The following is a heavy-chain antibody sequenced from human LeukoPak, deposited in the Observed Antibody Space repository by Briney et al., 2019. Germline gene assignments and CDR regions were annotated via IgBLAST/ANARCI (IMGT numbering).Heavy chain of an antibody. Sequence: PSETLSLTCTVSGDSVSRSNYYWGRIRQPPGKGLEWIGSIYYSRSTYYNPSLKSRVTISVDTSKNQFSLKLSSVTAADTAVYYCARLTRLAFDIWGQGTMVTVSS. CDR1: GDSVSRSNYY. J-gene: IGHJ3*02. CDR2: IYYSRST. V-gene: IGHV4-39*01. CDR3: ARLTRLAFDI.